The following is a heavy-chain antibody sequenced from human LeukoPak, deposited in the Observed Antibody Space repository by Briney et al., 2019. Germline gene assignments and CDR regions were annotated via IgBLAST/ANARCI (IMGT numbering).Heavy chain of an antibody. CDR3: ARSGLRLLEWLPALDY. Sequence: ASVKVSCKASGYTFTSFDISWVRQAPGQGLEWMGWISVYNGDTNYAQKLQDRVTMATDTSTSTAYMELRSLRSDDTAVYYCARSGLRLLEWLPALDYWGQGTLVTVSS. CDR1: GYTFTSFD. J-gene: IGHJ4*02. D-gene: IGHD3-3*01. CDR2: ISVYNGDT. V-gene: IGHV1-18*01.